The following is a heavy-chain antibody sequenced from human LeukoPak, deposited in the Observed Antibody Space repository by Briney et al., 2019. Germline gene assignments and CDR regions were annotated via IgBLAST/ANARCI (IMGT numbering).Heavy chain of an antibody. V-gene: IGHV3-30-3*01. CDR2: ISYDGSNK. CDR1: GFTFSSYA. J-gene: IGHJ4*02. Sequence: GGSLRLSCAASGFTFSSYAMHWVRQAPGKGLEWVAVISYDGSNKYYADSVKGRFTISRDNSKNTLYLQMNSLRAEDTAVYYCARGRIVGATSQDDYWGQGTLVTVSS. D-gene: IGHD1-26*01. CDR3: ARGRIVGATSQDDY.